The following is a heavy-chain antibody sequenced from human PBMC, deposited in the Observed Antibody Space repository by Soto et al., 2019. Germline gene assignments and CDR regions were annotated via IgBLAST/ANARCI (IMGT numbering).Heavy chain of an antibody. V-gene: IGHV1-69*06. J-gene: IGHJ3*02. CDR3: ARDRLLSCFDI. D-gene: IGHD4-17*01. CDR2: IIPIFGTA. CDR1: GGTFSSSA. Sequence: QVQLVQSGAEVKKPGSSVKVSCKASGGTFSSSAISWVRQAPGQGLEWMGGIIPIFGTANYAQKFQGRVTITADKSSSTAFMDLSSLKSAETAVSYSARDRLLSCFDIWGQGTMVTVSS.